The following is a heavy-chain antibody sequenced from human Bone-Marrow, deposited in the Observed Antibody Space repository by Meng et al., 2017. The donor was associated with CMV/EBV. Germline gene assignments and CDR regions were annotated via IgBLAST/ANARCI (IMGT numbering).Heavy chain of an antibody. V-gene: IGHV3-7*01. Sequence: GGSLRLSCAASGFTFSSYWMSWVRQAPGKGLEWVANIKQDGSEKYYVDSVKGRFTISRDNAKNSLYLQMNRLRAEDTAVYYCARVWGPQYFDYWGQGTLVTVYS. CDR1: GFTFSSYW. CDR2: IKQDGSEK. CDR3: ARVWGPQYFDY. J-gene: IGHJ4*02. D-gene: IGHD3-16*01.